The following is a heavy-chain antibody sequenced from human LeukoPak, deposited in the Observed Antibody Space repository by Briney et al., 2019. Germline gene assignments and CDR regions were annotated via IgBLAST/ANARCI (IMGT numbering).Heavy chain of an antibody. CDR1: GFTFSSYA. Sequence: PGESLRLSCAASGFTFSSYAMHWVRQAPGKGLEWVAVISYDGSNKYYADSVKGRFTISRDNSKNTLYLQMNSLRAEDTAVYYCAREGRYYGSGSYPRNWFDPWGQGTLVTVSS. CDR2: ISYDGSNK. CDR3: AREGRYYGSGSYPRNWFDP. V-gene: IGHV3-30*04. D-gene: IGHD3-10*01. J-gene: IGHJ5*02.